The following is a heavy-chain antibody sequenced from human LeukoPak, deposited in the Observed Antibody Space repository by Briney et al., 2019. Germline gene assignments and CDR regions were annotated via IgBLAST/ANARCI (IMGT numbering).Heavy chain of an antibody. CDR1: GGSISSYY. CDR2: IYYSGST. Sequence: SETLSLTCTVSGGSISSYYWSWIRQPPGKGLEWIGYIYYSGSTNYNPSLKSRVTISVDTSKNQFSLKLSSVTAADTAVYYCARDYSEIELRYFGGFDYWGQGTLVTVSS. CDR3: ARDYSEIELRYFGGFDY. D-gene: IGHD3-9*01. V-gene: IGHV4-59*12. J-gene: IGHJ4*02.